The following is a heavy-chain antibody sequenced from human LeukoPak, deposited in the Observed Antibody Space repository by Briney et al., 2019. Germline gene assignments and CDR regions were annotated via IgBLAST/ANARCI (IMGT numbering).Heavy chain of an antibody. Sequence: ASVKVSCKASGYTFTGYYMHWVRQAPGQGLEWMGWINPNSGGTNYAQTFQGRVTMTRDTSISTAYMELSRLRSDDTAVYYCARVLWYYHDSSGYYYPPAFDYWGQGTLVTVSS. V-gene: IGHV1-2*02. CDR1: GYTFTGYY. J-gene: IGHJ4*02. CDR3: ARVLWYYHDSSGYYYPPAFDY. CDR2: INPNSGGT. D-gene: IGHD3-22*01.